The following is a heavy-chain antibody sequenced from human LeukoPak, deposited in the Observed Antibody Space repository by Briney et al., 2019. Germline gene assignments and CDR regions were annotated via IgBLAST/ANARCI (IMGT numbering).Heavy chain of an antibody. CDR1: GFSFSTYS. J-gene: IGHJ5*02. Sequence: GGSLRLSCAASGFSFSTYSMNWVRQAPGKGLEWVSYISGSSSTKYYADSVKGRFTISRDNAKNSLYLQMNSLRAEDTAVYYCARTWDSSSWFNWFDPWGQGTLVTVSS. CDR2: ISGSSSTK. D-gene: IGHD6-13*01. V-gene: IGHV3-48*04. CDR3: ARTWDSSSWFNWFDP.